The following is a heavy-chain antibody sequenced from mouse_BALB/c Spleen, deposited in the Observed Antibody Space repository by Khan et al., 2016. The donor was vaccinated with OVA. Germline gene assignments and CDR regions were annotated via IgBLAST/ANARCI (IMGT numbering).Heavy chain of an antibody. CDR2: ISYSGSP. V-gene: IGHV3-2*02. D-gene: IGHD2-1*01. J-gene: IGHJ1*01. Sequence: EVKLLESGPGLVKPSQSLSLTCTVTGYSITSDYAWNWIRQFPGNKLEWMGYISYSGSPNYNPSLKSRISLTRDTSKNQFFLQLNSVTSEDTATYYCARRAYYGNWYFDVWGAGTTVTVSS. CDR1: GYSITSDYA. CDR3: ARRAYYGNWYFDV.